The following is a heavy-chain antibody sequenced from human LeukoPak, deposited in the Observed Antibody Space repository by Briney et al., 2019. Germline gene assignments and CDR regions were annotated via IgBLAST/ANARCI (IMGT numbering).Heavy chain of an antibody. D-gene: IGHD2-15*01. Sequence: GGSLRLSCAASGFTFDDYGMTWVRQTPGKGLEWVSTINWNGGSTAYADSVKGRFTISRDNAKNSLYLQMNSLRAEGAAVYYCAKEDCSGGRCYSLHYWGQGTLVTVSS. CDR3: AKEDCSGGRCYSLHY. CDR1: GFTFDDYG. V-gene: IGHV3-20*04. CDR2: INWNGGST. J-gene: IGHJ4*02.